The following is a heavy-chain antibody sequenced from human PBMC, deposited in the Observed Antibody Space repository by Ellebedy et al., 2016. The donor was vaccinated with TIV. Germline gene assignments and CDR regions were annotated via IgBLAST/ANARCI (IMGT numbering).Heavy chain of an antibody. D-gene: IGHD5-12*01. V-gene: IGHV1-8*01. CDR1: GYTLMSYG. J-gene: IGHJ4*02. Sequence: AASVKVSCKASGYTLMSYGICWARQAPGQGLEWMGWMNPNSGNTGYAQKFQGRVTMTRNTSISTAYMELSSLRSEDTAVYYCRCSGYDFSEGVAVFIDYWGQGTLVTVSS. CDR3: RCSGYDFSEGVAVFIDY. CDR2: MNPNSGNT.